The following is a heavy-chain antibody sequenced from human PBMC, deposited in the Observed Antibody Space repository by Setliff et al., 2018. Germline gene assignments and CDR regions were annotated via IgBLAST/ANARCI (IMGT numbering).Heavy chain of an antibody. Sequence: PGGSLRLSCEASGFSFSAAAMHWVRQAPGKGLEWVAFIWYDGSHTYYGDSVKGRFTISRDNSKNTVSLQTNSLRSDDTAVYYCVSDPPNSGYAFDLWGQGAMVTVSS. CDR1: GFSFSAAA. CDR3: VSDPPNSGYAFDL. J-gene: IGHJ3*01. CDR2: IWYDGSHT. V-gene: IGHV3-30*02. D-gene: IGHD2-21*01.